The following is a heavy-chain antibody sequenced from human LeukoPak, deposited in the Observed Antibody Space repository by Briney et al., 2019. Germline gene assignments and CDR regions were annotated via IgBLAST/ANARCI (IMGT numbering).Heavy chain of an antibody. CDR1: GFTFSGSA. J-gene: IGHJ4*02. Sequence: GGSLRLSCAASGFTFSGSAMHWVRQASGKGLEWVGRIRSKANSYATAYAASVKGRFTISGDDSKNTAYLQMNSLKTEDTAVYYCTRHGYSSGWYDYWGQGTLVTVSS. CDR2: IRSKANSYAT. CDR3: TRHGYSSGWYDY. D-gene: IGHD6-19*01. V-gene: IGHV3-73*01.